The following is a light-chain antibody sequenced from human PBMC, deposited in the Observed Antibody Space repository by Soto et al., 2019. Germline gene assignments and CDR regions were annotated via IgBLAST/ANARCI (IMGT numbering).Light chain of an antibody. Sequence: DIQMTQSPSTLSGSVGDRVTITCRASQTISSWLAWYQQKPGEAPKLLIYKASTLQSGVPSRFSGGESGTEYTLTISSLQPEDSATYYCQQLYIFPLTFGQGTRLEIK. CDR2: KAS. V-gene: IGKV1-5*03. CDR1: QTISSW. J-gene: IGKJ5*01. CDR3: QQLYIFPLT.